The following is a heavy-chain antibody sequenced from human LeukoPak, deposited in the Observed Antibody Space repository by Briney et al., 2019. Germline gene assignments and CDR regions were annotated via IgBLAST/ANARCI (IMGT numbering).Heavy chain of an antibody. CDR2: ISAYNGNT. Sequence: GASVKVSCKASGYTFTSYGISWVRQAPGQGLEWMGWISAYNGNTNYAQKLQGRVTTTTDTSTSTAYMELRSLRSDDTAVYYCARDSLGDYVWGSYRHDFDYWGQGTLVTVSS. V-gene: IGHV1-18*01. J-gene: IGHJ4*02. CDR3: ARDSLGDYVWGSYRHDFDY. D-gene: IGHD3-16*02. CDR1: GYTFTSYG.